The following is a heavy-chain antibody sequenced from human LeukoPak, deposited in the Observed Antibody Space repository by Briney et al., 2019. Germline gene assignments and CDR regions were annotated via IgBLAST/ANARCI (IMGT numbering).Heavy chain of an antibody. CDR1: GFTFSRYI. Sequence: GGSLRLSCAVSGFTFSRYIMNWVRQAPGKGLEWVSSISSTGSDIYYADSVKGRFTISRDNAKNSLYLQMDSLRADDTAVYYCARDRDYYHGMDVWGQGTTVTVSS. D-gene: IGHD3-10*01. V-gene: IGHV3-21*01. J-gene: IGHJ6*02. CDR2: ISSTGSDI. CDR3: ARDRDYYHGMDV.